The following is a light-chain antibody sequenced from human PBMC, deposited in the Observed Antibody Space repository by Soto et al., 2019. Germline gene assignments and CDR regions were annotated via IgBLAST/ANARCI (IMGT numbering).Light chain of an antibody. Sequence: QSVLTQPPSASGTPGQRVTISCSGSTSNIGSKTVSWYQQLPGSAPRVLIYNNNERPSGVPDRFSGSKSGTSASLAISGLQPEDEADYYCAAWDDSLNAWVFGGGTKLTVL. CDR1: TSNIGSKT. V-gene: IGLV1-44*01. CDR2: NNN. CDR3: AAWDDSLNAWV. J-gene: IGLJ3*02.